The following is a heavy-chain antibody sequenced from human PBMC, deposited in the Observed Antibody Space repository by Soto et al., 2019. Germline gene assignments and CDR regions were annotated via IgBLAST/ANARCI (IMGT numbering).Heavy chain of an antibody. CDR1: GFTFNEYY. D-gene: IGHD1-1*01. V-gene: IGHV3-11*06. CDR3: ARSGDNYNLLDY. J-gene: IGHJ4*02. Sequence: GGSLRLSCAASGFTFNEYYMSWIRQAPGKGLEWISYSSNSGTFARYADSVEGRFSISRDNAKNSLYLQINSLRGDDTAIYYCARSGDNYNLLDYWGQGTPVTVSS. CDR2: SSNSGTFA.